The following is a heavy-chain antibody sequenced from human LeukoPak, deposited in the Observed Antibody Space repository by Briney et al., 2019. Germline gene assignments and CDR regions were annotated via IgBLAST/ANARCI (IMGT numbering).Heavy chain of an antibody. J-gene: IGHJ5*02. V-gene: IGHV1-2*02. Sequence: ASVKVSCKASGYTFTNAYIHWVRQAPGRGLEWMGSMNPKSGGTKYAQKFQGRVAMTRDTSISTAYMELASLTSDDTAVYYCARAGGRSWFEPWGQGTLVTVSS. CDR3: ARAGGRSWFEP. CDR1: GYTFTNAY. D-gene: IGHD1-26*01. CDR2: MNPKSGGT.